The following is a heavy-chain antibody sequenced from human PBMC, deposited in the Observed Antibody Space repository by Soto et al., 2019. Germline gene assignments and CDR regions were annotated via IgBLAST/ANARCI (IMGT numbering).Heavy chain of an antibody. CDR2: ISYDGSNK. CDR3: ARSTYDSSGSHDAFDI. Sequence: GGSLRLSCAASGFTFSSYAMHWVRQAPGKGLEWVAVISYDGSNKYYADSVKGRFTISRDNSKNTLYLQMNSLRAEDTAVYYCARSTYDSSGSHDAFDIWRQGTMVTVSS. V-gene: IGHV3-30-3*01. CDR1: GFTFSSYA. D-gene: IGHD3-22*01. J-gene: IGHJ3*02.